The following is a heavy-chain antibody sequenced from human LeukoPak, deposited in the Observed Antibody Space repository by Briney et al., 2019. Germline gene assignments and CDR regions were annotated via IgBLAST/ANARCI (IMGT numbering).Heavy chain of an antibody. J-gene: IGHJ5*02. CDR3: ARDPRRITIFGVVIIGGWFDP. D-gene: IGHD3-3*01. CDR2: IYYSGST. Sequence: SETLSLTCTVSGGSISSSSYYWGWIRQPPGKGLEWIGSIYYSGSTYYNPSLKSRVTISVDTSKNQFSLKLSSVTAADTAVYYCARDPRRITIFGVVIIGGWFDPWGQGTLVTVSS. CDR1: GGSISSSSYY. V-gene: IGHV4-39*07.